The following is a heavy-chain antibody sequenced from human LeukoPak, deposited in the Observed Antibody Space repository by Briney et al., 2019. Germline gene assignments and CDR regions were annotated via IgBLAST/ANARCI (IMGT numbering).Heavy chain of an antibody. CDR1: GGSISSGSYY. CDR3: ARDPGDYVDY. V-gene: IGHV4-61*02. Sequence: SQTLSLTRTVSGGSISSGSYYWSWIRQPAGKGLEWIGRIYTSGSTNYNPSLKSRVTISVDTSKKQFSLKLSSVTAADTAVYYCARDPGDYVDYWGQGTLVTVSS. CDR2: IYTSGST. J-gene: IGHJ4*02.